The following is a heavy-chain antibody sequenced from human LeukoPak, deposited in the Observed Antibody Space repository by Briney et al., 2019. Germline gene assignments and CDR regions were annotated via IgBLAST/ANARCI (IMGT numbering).Heavy chain of an antibody. Sequence: GGSLRLSCAASGFTFSSYAMSWVRQAPGKGLEWVSAISGSGGSTYYADSVKGRFTISRDNSKNTLYLQMNSLRAEDTAVYYCARDSMREGDSSGYLDYWGQGTLVTVSS. CDR2: ISGSGGST. V-gene: IGHV3-23*01. J-gene: IGHJ4*02. CDR1: GFTFSSYA. CDR3: ARDSMREGDSSGYLDY. D-gene: IGHD3-22*01.